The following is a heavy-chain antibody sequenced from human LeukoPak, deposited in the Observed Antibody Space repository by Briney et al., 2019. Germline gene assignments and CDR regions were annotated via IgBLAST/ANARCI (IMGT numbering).Heavy chain of an antibody. CDR2: ISSSAGTT. CDR1: GFTFSSYA. CDR3: ARDGKSSGWYY. D-gene: IGHD6-19*01. Sequence: GGSLRLSCAAPGFTFSSYAMSWVRQAPGKGLEWVSAISSSAGTTYYADSVKGRFTISRDNSKNTLYLQMYRLGADDTAVYYCARDGKSSGWYYWGQGTLVTVSS. J-gene: IGHJ4*02. V-gene: IGHV3-23*01.